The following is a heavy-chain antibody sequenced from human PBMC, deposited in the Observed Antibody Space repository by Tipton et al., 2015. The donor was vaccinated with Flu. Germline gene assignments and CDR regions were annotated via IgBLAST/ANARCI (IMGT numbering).Heavy chain of an antibody. CDR2: IYPSGST. J-gene: IGHJ4*02. CDR1: GGSSTSGSYY. CDR3: ARRYNSGYDY. Sequence: TLSLTCTVSGGSSTSGSYYWSWIRQPAGKGLEWIGRIYPSGSTNYNPSLRSRATISVDTSKNQFSLTLSSVTAADTAVYYCARRYNSGYDYWGQGTLVTVSS. V-gene: IGHV4-61*02. D-gene: IGHD6-25*01.